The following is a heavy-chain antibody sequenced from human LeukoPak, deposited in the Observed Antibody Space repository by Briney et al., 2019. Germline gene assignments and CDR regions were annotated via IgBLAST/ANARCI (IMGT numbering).Heavy chain of an antibody. CDR1: GFTFSSYA. D-gene: IGHD3-10*01. Sequence: GGSLRLSCAASGFTFSSYAMSWVRQAPGKGLEWVTAISGSGGSTYYADSVKGRFTISRDNSKNTLYLQMNSLRAEDTAVYYCAKSKNTGISMVRGKTTYYFDYWGQGTLVTVSS. CDR3: AKSKNTGISMVRGKTTYYFDY. CDR2: ISGSGGST. J-gene: IGHJ4*02. V-gene: IGHV3-23*01.